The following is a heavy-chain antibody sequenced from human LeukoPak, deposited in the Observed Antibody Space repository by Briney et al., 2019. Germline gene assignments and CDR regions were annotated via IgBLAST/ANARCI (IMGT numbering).Heavy chain of an antibody. V-gene: IGHV4-59*01. D-gene: IGHD6-6*01. CDR2: IYYTGNT. Sequence: SETLSLTCTVSGGSISSYYWSWIRQPPGKGLEWIGYIYYTGNTNYNPSLKSRITISVDTSKNQFSLKLSSVTAADTAFYYCARSASSSSRSAFDIWGQGTMVTVSS. CDR3: ARSASSSSRSAFDI. CDR1: GGSISSYY. J-gene: IGHJ3*02.